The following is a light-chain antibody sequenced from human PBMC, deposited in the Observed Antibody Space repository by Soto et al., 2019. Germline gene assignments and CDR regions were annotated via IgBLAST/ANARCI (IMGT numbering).Light chain of an antibody. CDR1: SSDVGSYKL. CDR3: CSYAGSSTWVV. CDR2: EVS. J-gene: IGLJ2*01. Sequence: QSALTQPASVSGSPGQSITISCTGTSSDVGSYKLVSWYQQHPGKAPKLMIYEVSKRPSGVSNRFSGSKSGNTASLTISGLQAEDEADYYCCSYAGSSTWVVFGGGTKLTVL. V-gene: IGLV2-23*02.